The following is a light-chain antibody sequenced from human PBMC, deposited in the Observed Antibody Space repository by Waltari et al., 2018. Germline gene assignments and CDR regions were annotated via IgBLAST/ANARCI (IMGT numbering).Light chain of an antibody. Sequence: EIVLTQSPATLSLSPGERATLSCRASQSVSNFLAWYQQKPGQAPRLLIYDASNRATGIPARFSGSVSGTDFTRTISSLEPEDFAVYYCQQRSNWYSFGQGTKLEIK. V-gene: IGKV3-11*01. CDR2: DAS. CDR1: QSVSNF. J-gene: IGKJ2*01. CDR3: QQRSNWYS.